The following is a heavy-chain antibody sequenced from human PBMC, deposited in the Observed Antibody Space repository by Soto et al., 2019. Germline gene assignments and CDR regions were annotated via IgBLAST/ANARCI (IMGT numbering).Heavy chain of an antibody. V-gene: IGHV3-23*01. CDR1: GFTFSSYA. D-gene: IGHD3-3*01. CDR2: ISGSGGST. J-gene: IGHJ4*02. CDR3: AKHRYDFWSGFDY. Sequence: VGSLRLSCAASGFTFSSYAMSWVRQAPGKGLEWVSAISGSGGSTYYADSVKGRFTISRDNSKNTLYLQMNSLRAEDTAVYYCAKHRYDFWSGFDYWGQGTLVTVSS.